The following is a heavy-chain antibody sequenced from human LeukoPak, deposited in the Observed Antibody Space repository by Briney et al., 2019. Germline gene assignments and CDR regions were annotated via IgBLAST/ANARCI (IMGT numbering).Heavy chain of an antibody. CDR2: INHSGST. D-gene: IGHD3-22*01. V-gene: IGHV4-34*01. Sequence: KPSETLSLTCTVSGGSISSYYWSWIRQPPGKGLEWIGEINHSGSTNYNPSLKSRVTISVDTSKNQFSLKLSSVTAADTAVYYCARGITMIVVVKSAFDIWGQGTMVTVSS. CDR3: ARGITMIVVVKSAFDI. J-gene: IGHJ3*02. CDR1: GGSISSYY.